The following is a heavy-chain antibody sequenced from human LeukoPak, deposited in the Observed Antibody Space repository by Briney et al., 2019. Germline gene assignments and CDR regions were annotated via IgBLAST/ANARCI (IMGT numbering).Heavy chain of an antibody. D-gene: IGHD6-19*01. J-gene: IGHJ4*02. CDR1: GFTFRSYA. CDR2: ISGSGGST. V-gene: IGHV3-23*01. CDR3: AKDTPQPLIAVAGKVDY. Sequence: GGSLRLSCAASGFTFRSYAMSWVRQAPGKGLEWVSAISGSGGSTYYADSVKGRFTISRDNSKNTLYLQMNSLRAEDTAVYYCAKDTPQPLIAVAGKVDYWGQGTLVTVSS.